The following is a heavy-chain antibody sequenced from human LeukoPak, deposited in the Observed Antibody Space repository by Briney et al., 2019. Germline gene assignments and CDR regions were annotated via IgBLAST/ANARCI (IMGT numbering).Heavy chain of an antibody. D-gene: IGHD1-26*01. Sequence: SETLSLTCTVSGASVTTYYWSWIRQPPGKGPEWIANVHSSGTTYYNPSLRSRVTISIDTSKKQFSLRLTSVTTADTALYYCARDIRAVGATLYFDYWGQGTLLTVSS. J-gene: IGHJ4*02. CDR1: GASVTTYY. V-gene: IGHV4-59*02. CDR3: ARDIRAVGATLYFDY. CDR2: VHSSGTT.